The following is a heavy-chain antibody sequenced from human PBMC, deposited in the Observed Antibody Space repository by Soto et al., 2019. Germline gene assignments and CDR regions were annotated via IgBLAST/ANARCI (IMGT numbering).Heavy chain of an antibody. Sequence: GGSLRLSCAASGFTFSSYAMHWVRQAPGKGLEWVAVISYDGSNKYYADSVKGRFTISRDNSKNTLYLQMNSLRAEDTAVYYCARDVTIFGVVIGPQTYYYGIDVWGQGTTVTVSS. V-gene: IGHV3-30-3*01. CDR3: ARDVTIFGVVIGPQTYYYGIDV. D-gene: IGHD3-3*01. CDR1: GFTFSSYA. CDR2: ISYDGSNK. J-gene: IGHJ6*02.